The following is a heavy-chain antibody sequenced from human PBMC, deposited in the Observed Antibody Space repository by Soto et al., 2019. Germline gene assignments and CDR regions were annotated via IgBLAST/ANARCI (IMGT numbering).Heavy chain of an antibody. V-gene: IGHV4-30-2*06. CDR1: GASISYGGFS. J-gene: IGHJ4*02. CDR2: ICHLEST. CDR3: ARGGGYDSFDY. Sequence: QLQLQESGSGLVKTSETLSLTCTVSGASISYGGFSWSWIRQSPGKALEWIGYICHLESTSFHPTFKSQLTMSIDRTRNQFSLKLRSVTAADMAVYYCARGGGYDSFDYWGQGGLLTVSS. D-gene: IGHD5-12*01.